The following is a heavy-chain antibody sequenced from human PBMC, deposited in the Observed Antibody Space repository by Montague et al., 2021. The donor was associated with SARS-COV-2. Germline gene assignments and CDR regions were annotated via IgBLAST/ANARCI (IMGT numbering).Heavy chain of an antibody. CDR3: AHSPPYYDFWSGYTALYNWFDP. CDR2: IDWDDDK. Sequence: PALVKPTQTLTLTCTFSGFSLSTSGMCVSWIRRPPGKALEWLARIDWDDDKYYSTSLKTRLTISKDTSKNQVVLTMTNMDPVDTATYYCAHSPPYYDFWSGYTALYNWFDPWGQGTLVTVSS. J-gene: IGHJ5*02. V-gene: IGHV2-70*12. CDR1: GFSLSTSGMC. D-gene: IGHD3-3*01.